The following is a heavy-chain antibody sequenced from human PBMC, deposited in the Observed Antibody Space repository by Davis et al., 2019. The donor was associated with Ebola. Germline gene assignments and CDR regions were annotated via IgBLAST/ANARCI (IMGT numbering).Heavy chain of an antibody. J-gene: IGHJ6*02. Sequence: AASVKVSCKVSGYTLTELSMHWVRQAPGKGLEWMGGFDPEDGETIYAQKFQGRVTMTEDTSTDTAYMELRSLRSDDTAVYYCARDPGYCSSTSCYGYGMDVWGQGTTVTVSS. V-gene: IGHV1-24*01. CDR1: GYTLTELS. CDR3: ARDPGYCSSTSCYGYGMDV. CDR2: FDPEDGET. D-gene: IGHD2-2*01.